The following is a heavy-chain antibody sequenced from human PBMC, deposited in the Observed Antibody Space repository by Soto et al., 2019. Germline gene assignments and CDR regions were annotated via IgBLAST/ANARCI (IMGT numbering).Heavy chain of an antibody. CDR1: GGSLNGYY. CDR2: IDHGGSA. CDR3: PRNVPGADYYYMDV. D-gene: IGHD3-10*02. Sequence: QVQLQQWGAGLLEPSETLFLTCAVYGGSLNGYYWSWIRQAPGKGLEWIGEIDHGGSANYNLSLKSRAIMSVVSSKSQLSLTLTSVTAADTALYYCPRNVPGADYYYMDVWGEGTTLTVSS. J-gene: IGHJ6*03. V-gene: IGHV4-34*01.